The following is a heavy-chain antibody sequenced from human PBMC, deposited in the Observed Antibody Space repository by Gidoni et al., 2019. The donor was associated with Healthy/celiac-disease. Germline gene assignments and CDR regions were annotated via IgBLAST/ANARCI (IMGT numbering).Heavy chain of an antibody. J-gene: IGHJ6*02. D-gene: IGHD6-13*01. CDR2: IYPGDSDT. CDR3: ARHARAYSSSSRYYYGMDV. Sequence: MGIIYPGDSDTRYSPSFQGQVTISADKSISTAYLQWSSLKASDTAMYYCARHARAYSSSSRYYYGMDVWGQGTMVTVSS. V-gene: IGHV5-51*01.